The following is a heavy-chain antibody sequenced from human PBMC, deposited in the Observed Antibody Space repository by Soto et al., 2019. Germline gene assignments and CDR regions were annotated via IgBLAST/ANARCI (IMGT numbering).Heavy chain of an antibody. D-gene: IGHD2-15*01. V-gene: IGHV1-69*01. CDR1: GGTFSSYA. CDR3: ASYQPASRNRPRYCSDY. CDR2: IIPIFGTA. J-gene: IGHJ4*02. Sequence: QVQLVQSGAEVKKPGSSVKVSCKSSGGTFSSYAISWVRQAPGQGLEWMGGIIPIFGTANYAQKFQGRVTITADESTSTAYMELSSLRSEDTAVYYCASYQPASRNRPRYCSDYWGQGTLVTVSS.